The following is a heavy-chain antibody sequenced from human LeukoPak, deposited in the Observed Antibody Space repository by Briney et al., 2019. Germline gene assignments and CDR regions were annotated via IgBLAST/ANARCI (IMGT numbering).Heavy chain of an antibody. J-gene: IGHJ4*02. V-gene: IGHV4-34*01. CDR2: INHSGST. Sequence: SETLSLTCAVYGGSFSGYFWSWIRQPPGKGLEWIGEINHSGSTNYNPSLKSRVTISVDTSKNQFSLKLSSVTAADTAVYYCARGAGDYYGLGSYNYWGQGTLVTVSS. CDR1: GGSFSGYF. D-gene: IGHD3-10*01. CDR3: ARGAGDYYGLGSYNY.